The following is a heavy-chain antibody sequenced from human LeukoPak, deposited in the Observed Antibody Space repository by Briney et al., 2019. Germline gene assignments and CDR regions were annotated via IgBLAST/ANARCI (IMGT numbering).Heavy chain of an antibody. CDR3: AKDKVVPAAFYFQH. CDR2: ISGSGGST. D-gene: IGHD2-2*01. CDR1: GFTFSRHA. J-gene: IGHJ1*01. V-gene: IGHV3-23*01. Sequence: GGSLRLSCAASGFTFSRHAMSWVRQAPGKGLEWVSAISGSGGSTYYADSVKSRFTISRDNSKNTLYLQMNSLRAEDTAVYYCAKDKVVPAAFYFQHWGQGTLVTVSS.